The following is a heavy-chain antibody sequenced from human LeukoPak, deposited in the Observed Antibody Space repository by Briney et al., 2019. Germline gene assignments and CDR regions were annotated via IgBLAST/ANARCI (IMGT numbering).Heavy chain of an antibody. V-gene: IGHV1-69*01. CDR2: IIPIFGTA. Sequence: SSVKVSCKASGGTFSSYAISWVRQAPGQGLEWMGGIIPIFGTANYAQKFQGRVTITADESTSTAYMELGSLRSEDTAVYYCARAGGYCSGGSCYNYWGQGTLVTVSS. J-gene: IGHJ4*02. CDR1: GGTFSSYA. D-gene: IGHD2-15*01. CDR3: ARAGGYCSGGSCYNY.